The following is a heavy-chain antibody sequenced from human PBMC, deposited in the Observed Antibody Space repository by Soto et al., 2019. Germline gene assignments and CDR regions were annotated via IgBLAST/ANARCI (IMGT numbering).Heavy chain of an antibody. V-gene: IGHV3-48*02. J-gene: IGHJ3*02. CDR3: ARGLGSSCWCSPWDAFDI. D-gene: IGHD6-19*01. CDR2: ITSYSSTI. CDR1: GFTFSTYS. Sequence: GGSLRLSCAASGFTFSTYSMTWVRQAPGKGLEWVSYITSYSSTIYYADSVKGRFTISRDNAKNSLYLQMGSLRDEDTAVYYCARGLGSSCWCSPWDAFDICCQRTIVTVS.